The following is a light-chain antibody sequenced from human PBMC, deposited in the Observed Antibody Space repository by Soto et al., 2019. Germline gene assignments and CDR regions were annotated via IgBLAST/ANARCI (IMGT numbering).Light chain of an antibody. J-gene: IGKJ5*01. V-gene: IGKV3-15*01. Sequence: EVVMTQSPATLSVPPGDRATLSCRASESVRSGLAWYQQKPGQAPRLLIYGGSIRAADAPDRFSGSGSGTEFTLTISTLQSEDFAVYYCQQYNDWPTITFGQGTRLEAK. CDR1: ESVRSG. CDR2: GGS. CDR3: QQYNDWPTIT.